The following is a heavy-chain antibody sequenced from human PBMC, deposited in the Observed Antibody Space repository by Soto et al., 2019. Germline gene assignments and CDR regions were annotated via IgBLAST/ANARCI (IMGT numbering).Heavy chain of an antibody. CDR1: GGSFSGYY. D-gene: IGHD5-18*01. J-gene: IGHJ6*02. CDR2: INHSGST. V-gene: IGHV4-34*01. Sequence: LSLTCAVYGGSFSGYYWSWIRQPPGKGLEWIGEINHSGSTNYNPSLKSRVTISVDTSKNQFSLKLSSVTAADTAVYYCARGRRGFGYSYGWGDYYGMDVWGQGTTVTVSS. CDR3: ARGRRGFGYSYGWGDYYGMDV.